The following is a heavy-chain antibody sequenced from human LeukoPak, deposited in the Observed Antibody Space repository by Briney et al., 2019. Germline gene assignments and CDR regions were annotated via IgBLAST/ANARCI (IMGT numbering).Heavy chain of an antibody. Sequence: GGSLRLSCAASGFTFSSYAMSWVRQAPGKGLEWVSAISGSGGSTYYADSVKGRFTISRDNSKNTLYLQMNSLRAEDTAVYYCAKESPRPSSHYDILTGQYPSFGYWGQGTLVTVSS. CDR2: ISGSGGST. CDR3: AKESPRPSSHYDILTGQYPSFGY. CDR1: GFTFSSYA. V-gene: IGHV3-23*01. D-gene: IGHD3-9*01. J-gene: IGHJ4*02.